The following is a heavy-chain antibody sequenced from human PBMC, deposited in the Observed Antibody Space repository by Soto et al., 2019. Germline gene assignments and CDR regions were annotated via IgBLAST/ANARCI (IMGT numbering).Heavy chain of an antibody. Sequence: EVQLLESGGGLVQPGGSLRLSCAASGFTFSSYAMSWVRQAPGKGLEWVSAISGSGGSTYYADSVKGRFTISRDNSKNTLYLQMHSLRAEDTAVYYCAKDSGYYLGGMDVWGQGTTVTVSS. J-gene: IGHJ6*02. CDR1: GFTFSSYA. D-gene: IGHD3-22*01. V-gene: IGHV3-23*01. CDR2: ISGSGGST. CDR3: AKDSGYYLGGMDV.